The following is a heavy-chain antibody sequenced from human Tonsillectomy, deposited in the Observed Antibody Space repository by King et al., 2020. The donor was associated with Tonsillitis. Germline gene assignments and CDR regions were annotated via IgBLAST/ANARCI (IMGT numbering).Heavy chain of an antibody. CDR2: IIPIFGTP. CDR3: ASGEYCTGGSCRFDY. V-gene: IGHV1-69*06. J-gene: IGHJ4*02. Sequence: VQLVESGAEVKKPGSSVKVSCKASGGPFSTYAITWVRQAPGQGLEWMGAIIPIFGTPNYARKFQGRVTITAANSTTTAYMELSSLRSEDTAVYYCASGEYCTGGSCRFDYWGQGSLVTVSS. D-gene: IGHD2-15*01. CDR1: GGPFSTYA.